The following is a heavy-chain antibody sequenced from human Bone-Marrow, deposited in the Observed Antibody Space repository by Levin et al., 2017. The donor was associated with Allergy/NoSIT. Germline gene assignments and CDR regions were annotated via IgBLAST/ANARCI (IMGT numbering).Heavy chain of an antibody. CDR3: AKELRGFNRPIEY. V-gene: IGHV3-23*01. D-gene: IGHD1-14*01. CDR2: IGGGGVYT. J-gene: IGHJ4*02. Sequence: LSLTCVASGLTFSEYAMTWVRQAPGRGLQWVSGIGGGGVYTYYADSVKGRFTISRDNSKNTMYLQMNSLRVEDTARYYCAKELRGFNRPIEYWGQGALVTVSP. CDR1: GLTFSEYA.